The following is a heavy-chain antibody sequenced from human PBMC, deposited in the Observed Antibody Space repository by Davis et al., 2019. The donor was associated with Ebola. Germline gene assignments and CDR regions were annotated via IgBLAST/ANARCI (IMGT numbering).Heavy chain of an antibody. CDR3: TTPGGQDSGYDVFDI. CDR1: GYTFTNYY. V-gene: IGHV1-46*03. J-gene: IGHJ3*02. CDR2: INPNDGRT. Sequence: ASSVTVSCKASGYTFTNYYMHWVRHAPGQGLEWMGMINPNDGRTIYAQKFQGRVTVTRDTSMTTVYMDLSSLRSEDTALYYCTTPGGQDSGYDVFDIWGQGTMVTVSS. D-gene: IGHD5-12*01.